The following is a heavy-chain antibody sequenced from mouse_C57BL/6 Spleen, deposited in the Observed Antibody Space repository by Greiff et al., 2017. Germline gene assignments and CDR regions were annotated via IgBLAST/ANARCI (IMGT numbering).Heavy chain of an antibody. Sequence: VQLQQSGTVLARPGASVKMSCKTSGYTFTSYWMHWVKQRPGQGLEWIGAIYPGNSGTSYNQKFKGKAKLTAVTSASTAYMELSSLTNEDSAVYYCTRSVDYYGSSPSYYAMDDWGQGTSVTVAS. CDR3: TRSVDYYGSSPSYYAMDD. D-gene: IGHD1-1*01. V-gene: IGHV1-5*01. J-gene: IGHJ4*01. CDR1: GYTFTSYW. CDR2: IYPGNSGT.